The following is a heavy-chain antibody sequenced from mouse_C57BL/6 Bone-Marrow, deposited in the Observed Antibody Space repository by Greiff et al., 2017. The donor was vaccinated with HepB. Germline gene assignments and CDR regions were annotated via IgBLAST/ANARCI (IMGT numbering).Heavy chain of an antibody. V-gene: IGHV3-5*01. CDR1: GISITTGNYR. CDR3: ARGENDYPWFAY. J-gene: IGHJ3*01. D-gene: IGHD2-4*01. Sequence: VQLQQSGPGLVKPSQSVFLTCTVTGISITTGNYRWSWIRQFPGHKLEWIGYIYYSGTITYNPSLTRRTTITRDTPKNQFFLEMNSWTAEYTATYYCARGENDYPWFAYWGQGARVTVSA. CDR2: IYYSGTI.